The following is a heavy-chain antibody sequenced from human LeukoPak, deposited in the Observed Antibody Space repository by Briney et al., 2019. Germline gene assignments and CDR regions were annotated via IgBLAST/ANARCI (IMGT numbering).Heavy chain of an antibody. D-gene: IGHD5-12*01. Sequence: ASVKVSCKASGYTLTGYYMHWVRQAPGQGLEWMGWINPNSGGTNYAQKFQGRVTMTRDTSISTAYMELSRLRSDDTAVYYCARDDSGYDWGYYFDYWGQGTLVTVSS. CDR2: INPNSGGT. V-gene: IGHV1-2*02. J-gene: IGHJ4*02. CDR1: GYTLTGYY. CDR3: ARDDSGYDWGYYFDY.